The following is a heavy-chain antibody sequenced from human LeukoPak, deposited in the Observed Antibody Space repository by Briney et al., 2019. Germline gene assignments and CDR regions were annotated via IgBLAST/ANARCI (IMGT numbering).Heavy chain of an antibody. D-gene: IGHD1-26*01. CDR2: ISGSGGST. CDR1: GFTFSSYA. CDR3: AKGGGWEVQYYYYYMDV. Sequence: GGSLRLSCAASGFTFSSYAMSWVRQAPGKGLEWVSAISGSGGSTYYADSVKGRFTISRDNSKNTLYLQMNSLGAEDTAVYYCAKGGGWEVQYYYYYMDVWGKGTTVTISS. J-gene: IGHJ6*03. V-gene: IGHV3-23*01.